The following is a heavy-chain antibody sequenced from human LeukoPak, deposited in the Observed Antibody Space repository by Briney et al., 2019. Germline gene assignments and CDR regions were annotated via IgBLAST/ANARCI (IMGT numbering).Heavy chain of an antibody. CDR2: IKQDGSEK. V-gene: IGHV3-7*01. CDR3: ASPLYYYDSSGPKAFDI. Sequence: PGGSLRLSCAASGFTFSSYWMSWVRQAPGKGLEWVANIKQDGSEKYYVDSVKGRFTISRDNAKNSLYLQMNSLRAEDTAVYYCASPLYYYDSSGPKAFDIWGQGTMVTVSS. D-gene: IGHD3-22*01. J-gene: IGHJ3*02. CDR1: GFTFSSYW.